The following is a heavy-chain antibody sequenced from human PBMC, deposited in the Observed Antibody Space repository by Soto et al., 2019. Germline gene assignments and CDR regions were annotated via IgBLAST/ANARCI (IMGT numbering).Heavy chain of an antibody. CDR2: IYYGGST. D-gene: IGHD7-27*01. J-gene: IGHJ4*02. Sequence: PSETLSLTCTVSGGSIXSSTDYWSWIRQSPGKGLEWIGFIYYGGSTNYNPSLKSRVTISVDTPKNQFSLKLSSVTAADTAVYYCAKNWNWGSLVHWGQGTLVTVSS. V-gene: IGHV4-61*05. CDR1: GGSIXSSTDY. CDR3: AKNWNWGSLVH.